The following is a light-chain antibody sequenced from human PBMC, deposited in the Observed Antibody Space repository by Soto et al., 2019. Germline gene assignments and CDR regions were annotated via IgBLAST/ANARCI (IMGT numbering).Light chain of an antibody. J-gene: IGKJ1*01. CDR3: QQRLIWWT. V-gene: IGKV3-11*01. CDR1: QSVSSF. Sequence: EIVLTQSPATLSLSPGERATLSCRASQSVSSFLAWYQQKPGQAPRLLIWDASNRATGVPARFTGSGSGTDYTLTISSLEPEDFAVYYCQQRLIWWTFGQGTKVEIK. CDR2: DAS.